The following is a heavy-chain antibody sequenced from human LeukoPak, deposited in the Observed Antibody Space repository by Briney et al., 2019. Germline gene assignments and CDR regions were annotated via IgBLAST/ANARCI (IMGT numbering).Heavy chain of an antibody. D-gene: IGHD1-1*01. Sequence: GGSLRLSCAASGFTFNNYAMSWVRQAPGKGLEWVSAIGNGGDTKYAVSVKGRFTISRDNSRSTLYLQMNSLRVEDTAIYYCGRDWKLDFWGQGTLVTVSS. CDR1: GFTFNNYA. J-gene: IGHJ4*02. CDR3: GRDWKLDF. CDR2: IGNGGDT. V-gene: IGHV3-23*01.